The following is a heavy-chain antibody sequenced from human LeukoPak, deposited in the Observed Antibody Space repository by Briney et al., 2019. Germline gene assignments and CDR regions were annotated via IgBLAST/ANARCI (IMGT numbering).Heavy chain of an antibody. V-gene: IGHV3-7*05. J-gene: IGHJ4*02. CDR3: VKNSARGGSGWYVRGFDY. Sequence: GGSLRLSCAASGFTFSSYWMSWVRQAPGKGLEWVANIKHDGSETYYVDSVKGRFTISRDNAKNSLYLQMNSLRAEDTAVYYCVKNSARGGSGWYVRGFDYWGQGTLVTVSS. CDR2: IKHDGSET. D-gene: IGHD6-19*01. CDR1: GFTFSSYW.